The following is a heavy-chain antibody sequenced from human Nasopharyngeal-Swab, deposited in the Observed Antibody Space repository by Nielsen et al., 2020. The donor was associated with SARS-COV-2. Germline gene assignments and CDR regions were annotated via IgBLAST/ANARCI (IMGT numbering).Heavy chain of an antibody. Sequence: SATLSLTCAVYGGSFSGHQWSWIRQTPGKGLEWIGYFFYNGGTNYNPSLKSRVTISVDTSKSQISLKMSSVTDADTAVYYCGRGSVAAYVDYWGQGTLVTVSS. CDR2: FFYNGGT. D-gene: IGHD6-6*01. CDR3: GRGSVAAYVDY. J-gene: IGHJ4*02. CDR1: GGSFSGHQ. V-gene: IGHV4-59*11.